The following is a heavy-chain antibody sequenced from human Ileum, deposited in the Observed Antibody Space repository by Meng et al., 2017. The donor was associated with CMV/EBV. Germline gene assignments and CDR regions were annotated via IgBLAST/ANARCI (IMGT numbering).Heavy chain of an antibody. V-gene: IGHV5-51*01. Sequence: CKASGYPFGDYWIGWVRQMPGKGLEWMGIIYCGDSDTRYRPSFEGHVTISADESINTAYLRWNSLQASDTAMYYCARVRLSNGNVDLWGQGTLVTVSS. CDR3: ARVRLSNGNVDL. J-gene: IGHJ5*02. CDR1: GYPFGDYW. D-gene: IGHD4-11*01. CDR2: IYCGDSDT.